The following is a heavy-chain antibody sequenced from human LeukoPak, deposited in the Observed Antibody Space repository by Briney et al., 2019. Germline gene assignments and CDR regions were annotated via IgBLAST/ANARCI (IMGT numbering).Heavy chain of an antibody. CDR1: GGTFSSYA. D-gene: IGHD6-13*01. V-gene: IGHV1-69*13. CDR2: IIPIFGTA. Sequence: SVKVSCKASGGTFSSYAISWVRQAPGQGLEWMGGIIPIFGTANYAQKFQGRVTITADESTSTAYMELSSLRSEDTAVYYCARKLRTPNSSSWYFDYWGQGTLVTVSS. CDR3: ARKLRTPNSSSWYFDY. J-gene: IGHJ4*02.